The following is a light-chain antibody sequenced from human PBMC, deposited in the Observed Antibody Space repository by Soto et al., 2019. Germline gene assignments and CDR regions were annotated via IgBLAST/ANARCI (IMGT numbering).Light chain of an antibody. V-gene: IGKV3-20*01. Sequence: ETVLTQSPGTLSLSPGDRATLACRASQSVSSSFFAWYQQKPGQPPRLLIYGASTRATGIPDRFSGSGSATDFTLTISRLEPEDCAMYYCQQYGTSPWTFGQGTKVEIK. CDR3: QQYGTSPWT. CDR1: QSVSSSF. J-gene: IGKJ1*01. CDR2: GAS.